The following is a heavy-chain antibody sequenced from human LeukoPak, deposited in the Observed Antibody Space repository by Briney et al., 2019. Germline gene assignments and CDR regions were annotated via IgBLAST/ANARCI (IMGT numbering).Heavy chain of an antibody. CDR2: IYYTGST. J-gene: IGHJ3*02. D-gene: IGHD3-9*01. CDR1: GGSISGYY. Sequence: SETLSLTCTVCGGSISGYYWSWIRQPPGKRLEWMGYIYYTGSTRYNPSLKSRVTMSVDTSKNQFSLSLSYVTAADTAVYYCVRDILTGYPPDAFDMWGQGTMVIVSS. CDR3: VRDILTGYPPDAFDM. V-gene: IGHV4-59*01.